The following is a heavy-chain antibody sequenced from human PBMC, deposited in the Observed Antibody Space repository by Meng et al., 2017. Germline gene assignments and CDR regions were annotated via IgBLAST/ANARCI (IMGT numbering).Heavy chain of an antibody. J-gene: IGHJ4*02. V-gene: IGHV3-53*01. CDR2: IYSGGST. D-gene: IGHD3-10*01. Sequence: LSLTCAASGFTVSSNYMSWVRQAPGKGLEWVSVIYSGGSTYYADSVKGRFTISRDNSKNTLYLQMNSLRAEDTAVYYCARLWFGEYTFDYWGQGTLVTVSS. CDR3: ARLWFGEYTFDY. CDR1: GFTVSSNY.